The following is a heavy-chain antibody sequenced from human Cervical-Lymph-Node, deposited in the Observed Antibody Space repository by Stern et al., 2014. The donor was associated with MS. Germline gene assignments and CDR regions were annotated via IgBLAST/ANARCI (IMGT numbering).Heavy chain of an antibody. CDR2: INAGKSNT. J-gene: IGHJ4*02. Sequence: QVQLVQSGAEVKKPGASVKVSCKTSGYTFTHYVIHWVRQAPGQRLEWMGWINAGKSNTKYSEKFQDRVIITRDTSANTASMELSSLTSEDTAVYYCAREGWEGTSLDYWGQGTLVIVSS. CDR1: GYTFTHYV. D-gene: IGHD1-26*01. CDR3: AREGWEGTSLDY. V-gene: IGHV1-3*01.